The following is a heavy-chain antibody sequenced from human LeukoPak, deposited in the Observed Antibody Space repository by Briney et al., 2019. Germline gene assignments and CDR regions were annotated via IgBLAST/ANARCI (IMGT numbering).Heavy chain of an antibody. V-gene: IGHV1-46*01. J-gene: IGHJ4*02. CDR2: INPTGTGT. CDR1: GYTFTGYY. Sequence: ASVKVSCKASGYTFTGYYMHWVRQAPGQGLEWMGLINPTGTGTNYAQKFRGRVTLTGDTSTTTSSLRSEDSAVYYCAREESGGYFDYWGQGTLVTVSS. D-gene: IGHD2-8*02. CDR3: AREESGGYFDY.